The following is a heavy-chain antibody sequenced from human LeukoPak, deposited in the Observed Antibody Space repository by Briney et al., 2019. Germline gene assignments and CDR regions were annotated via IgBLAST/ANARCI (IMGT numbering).Heavy chain of an antibody. CDR1: GFTFSSYA. D-gene: IGHD3-16*02. Sequence: PGGSLRLSCAASGFTFSSYAMSWVRQAPGKGLEWVSAISGSGGSTYYADFVKGRFTISRDNSKNTLYLQMNSLRAEDTAVYYCAKDLMITFGGVIVTFDYWGQGTLVTVSS. CDR2: ISGSGGST. J-gene: IGHJ4*02. V-gene: IGHV3-23*01. CDR3: AKDLMITFGGVIVTFDY.